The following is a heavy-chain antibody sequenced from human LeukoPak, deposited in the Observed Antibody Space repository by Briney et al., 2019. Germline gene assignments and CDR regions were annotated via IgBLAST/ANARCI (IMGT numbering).Heavy chain of an antibody. Sequence: PGGSLRLPCAASGFTFSTYWMTWVRQAPGEGLEWVANINEDGSQKNYVDSVKGRFTISRDNAKNSLYLQMNSLRAEDTAVYYCARDIPRGTSTLDYWGQGTLVTVSS. J-gene: IGHJ4*02. D-gene: IGHD1-7*01. CDR1: GFTFSTYW. CDR2: INEDGSQK. V-gene: IGHV3-7*01. CDR3: ARDIPRGTSTLDY.